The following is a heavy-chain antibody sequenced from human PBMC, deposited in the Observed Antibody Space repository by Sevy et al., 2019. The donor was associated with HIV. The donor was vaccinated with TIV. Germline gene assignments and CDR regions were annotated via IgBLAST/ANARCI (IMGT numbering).Heavy chain of an antibody. Sequence: GGSLRLSCAASGFTFSSYAMSWVRQAPGKGLEWVSAISGIGGSTYYEDSVKGRFTITTDNSKNTLYLQMNSLRAADTAVYYCAKMVVTAFYYYYYMDVWGKGTTVTVSS. D-gene: IGHD2-21*02. J-gene: IGHJ6*03. V-gene: IGHV3-23*01. CDR1: GFTFSSYA. CDR2: ISGIGGST. CDR3: AKMVVTAFYYYYYMDV.